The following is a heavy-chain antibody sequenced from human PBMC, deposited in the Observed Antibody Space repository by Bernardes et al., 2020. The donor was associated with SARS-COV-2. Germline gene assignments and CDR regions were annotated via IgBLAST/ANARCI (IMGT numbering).Heavy chain of an antibody. J-gene: IGHJ4*02. CDR2: IYYSGST. V-gene: IGHV4-61*05. Sequence: SETLSLTCTVSGGSISSSSYYWGWIRQPPGKGLEWIGYIYYSGSTNYNPSLKSRVTISVDTSKNQFSLKLSSVTAADTAVYYCARGLRFYDSSGYYFDYWGQGTLVTVSS. CDR3: ARGLRFYDSSGYYFDY. D-gene: IGHD3-22*01. CDR1: GGSISSSSYY.